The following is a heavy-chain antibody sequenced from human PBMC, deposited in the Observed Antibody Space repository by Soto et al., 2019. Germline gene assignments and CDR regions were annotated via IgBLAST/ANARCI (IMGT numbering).Heavy chain of an antibody. J-gene: IGHJ4*02. Sequence: ASVKVSCQASGYTFTSYGISWVRQAPGQGLEWMGWISAYNGNTNYAQMLQGRVTMTTDTSTSTAYMELRSLRSDDTAVYYCARRTGMVYAVSGDYWGQGTLVTVSS. CDR1: GYTFTSYG. CDR2: ISAYNGNT. V-gene: IGHV1-18*01. CDR3: ARRTGMVYAVSGDY. D-gene: IGHD2-8*01.